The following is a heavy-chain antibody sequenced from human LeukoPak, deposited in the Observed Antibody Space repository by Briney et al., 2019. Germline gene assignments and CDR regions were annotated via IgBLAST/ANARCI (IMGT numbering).Heavy chain of an antibody. Sequence: SETLSLTCAVSGGSISSSNWWSWVRQPPGKGLEWIGEIYHSGSTNYNPSLKSRVTVSVDKSENQFSLKLSSVTAADTAVYYCARNGGNSDFGYWGQGTLVTVSS. CDR3: ARNGGNSDFGY. J-gene: IGHJ4*02. CDR1: GGSISSSNW. V-gene: IGHV4-4*02. D-gene: IGHD4-23*01. CDR2: IYHSGST.